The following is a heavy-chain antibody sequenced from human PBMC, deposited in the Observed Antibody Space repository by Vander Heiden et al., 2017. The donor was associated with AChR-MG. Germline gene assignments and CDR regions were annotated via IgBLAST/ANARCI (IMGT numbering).Heavy chain of an antibody. V-gene: IGHV4-31*03. D-gene: IGHD6-13*01. Sequence: QVQLQESGPGLVKPSQTLSLTCTVSGGSLSSGGYYGSWIRQHPGKGLEWIGYIYYSGSTYYNPSLKSRVTISVDTSKNQFSLKLSSVTAADTAVYYCARKVYSSSWSNYYYYYMDVWGKGTTVTVSS. CDR2: IYYSGST. J-gene: IGHJ6*03. CDR1: GGSLSSGGYY. CDR3: ARKVYSSSWSNYYYYYMDV.